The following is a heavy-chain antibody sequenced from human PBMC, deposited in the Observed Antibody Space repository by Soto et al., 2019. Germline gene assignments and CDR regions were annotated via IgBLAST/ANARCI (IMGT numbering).Heavy chain of an antibody. CDR3: ASCAIAVAYNWFDP. D-gene: IGHD6-19*01. CDR1: GGTFSSYA. J-gene: IGHJ5*02. CDR2: LIPIFGTA. V-gene: IGHV1-69*01. Sequence: QVQLVQSGAEVKKPGSSVKVSCKAAGGTFSSYAISWVRQDPGQGLEWMGGLIPIFGTANYAQKFQGRVTITADESTSTAYMELSSLRSEDTAVYYCASCAIAVAYNWFDPWGQGTLVTGSS.